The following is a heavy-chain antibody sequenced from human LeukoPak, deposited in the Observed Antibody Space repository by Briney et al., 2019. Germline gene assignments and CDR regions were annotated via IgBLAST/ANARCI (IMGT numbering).Heavy chain of an antibody. CDR1: GFTFSNYA. D-gene: IGHD5-18*01. CDR3: ARGQYSYGYFDF. Sequence: GGSLRLSCAASGFTFSNYAMHWVRQAPGKGLEWVAVISYDGTYNIYADSVKGRFTISRDNSKKTLYLQMNSLRAEDTAVYYCARGQYSYGYFDFWGQGTLVTVSS. CDR2: ISYDGTYN. J-gene: IGHJ4*02. V-gene: IGHV3-30-3*01.